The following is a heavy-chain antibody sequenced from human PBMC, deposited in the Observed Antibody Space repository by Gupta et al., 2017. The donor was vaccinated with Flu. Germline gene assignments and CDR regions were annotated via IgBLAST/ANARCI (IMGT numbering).Heavy chain of an antibody. CDR2: ISGGGGST. CDR1: GLTFSSYA. Sequence: EVQLLESGGGLVQPGGSLRLSCAASGLTFSSYAMRWVRQAPGKGLEWVSGISGGGGSTNYADSVKGRFTISRDNSKNTVYLQMNSLGAEDTAVYYCAESEASGNYDFDYWGQGTLVTVSS. J-gene: IGHJ4*02. V-gene: IGHV3-23*01. CDR3: AESEASGNYDFDY. D-gene: IGHD1-26*01.